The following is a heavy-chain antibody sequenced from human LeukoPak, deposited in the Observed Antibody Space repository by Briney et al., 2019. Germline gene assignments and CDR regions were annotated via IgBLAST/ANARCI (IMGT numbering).Heavy chain of an antibody. V-gene: IGHV4-31*03. Sequence: SQTLSLTCTVSGGSFSRGGYYWTWLRQHPGKGLEWIVYIYYSGNTYYNSSLKSRVTISVDTSKNQFSLNVSSVTAADTAVYYCARTYYYDSSGYYQIDYWGQGTLVTVSS. CDR3: ARTYYYDSSGYYQIDY. J-gene: IGHJ4*02. D-gene: IGHD3-22*01. CDR2: IYYSGNT. CDR1: GGSFSRGGYY.